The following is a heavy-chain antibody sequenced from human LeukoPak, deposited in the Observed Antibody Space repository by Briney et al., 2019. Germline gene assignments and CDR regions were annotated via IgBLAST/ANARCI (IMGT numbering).Heavy chain of an antibody. D-gene: IGHD3-3*01. CDR2: TYYRSKWYN. CDR1: GDSVSSNSAA. V-gene: IGHV6-1*01. J-gene: IGHJ6*02. CDR3: ARDQGLRFFGPYHPYGMDA. Sequence: SQTLSLTCAISGDSVSSNSAAWNWIRQSPSRGLEWLGRTYYRSKWYNDYAVSVKSRITINPDTSKNQFSLQLNSVTPEDTAVYYCARDQGLRFFGPYHPYGMDAWGQGTTVTVSS.